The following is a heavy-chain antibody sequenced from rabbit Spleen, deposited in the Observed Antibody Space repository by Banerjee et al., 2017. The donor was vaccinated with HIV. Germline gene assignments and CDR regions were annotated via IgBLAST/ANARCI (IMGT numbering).Heavy chain of an antibody. CDR3: ARDTGSSFSSYGMDL. CDR2: IDAGSSGFT. V-gene: IGHV1S45*01. CDR1: GVSLNDKDV. J-gene: IGHJ6*01. D-gene: IGHD8-1*01. Sequence: QEQLEESGGDLVKPEGSLTLTCKASGVSLNDKDVICWVRQAPGKGLEWIACIDAGSSGFTYFATWAKGRFTISKTSSTTVTLQMTRLTAADTATYFCARDTGSSFSSYGMDLWGQGTLVTVS.